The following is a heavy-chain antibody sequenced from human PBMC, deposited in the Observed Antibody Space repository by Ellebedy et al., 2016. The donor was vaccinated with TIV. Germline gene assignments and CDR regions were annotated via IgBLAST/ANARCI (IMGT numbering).Heavy chain of an antibody. V-gene: IGHV3-23*01. CDR3: AKGRGGGSDSSAPRYYFDS. CDR1: GFTFNNYA. Sequence: GESLKISCAASGFTFNNYAMSWVRQAPGKGLEWVSTISHTGSRTYYANSVEGRFIISRDNSKRTLYLQMYSLRAEDTAVYYCAKGRGGGSDSSAPRYYFDSWGLGTLVTVSS. J-gene: IGHJ4*02. D-gene: IGHD6-19*01. CDR2: ISHTGSRT.